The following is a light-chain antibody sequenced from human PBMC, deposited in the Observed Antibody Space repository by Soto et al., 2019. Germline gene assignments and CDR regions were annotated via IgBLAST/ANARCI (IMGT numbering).Light chain of an antibody. CDR2: RNN. CDR1: SSNIGSSH. J-gene: IGLJ3*02. Sequence: QSVLTQPPSASGTPGQRVTISCSGSSSNIGSSHVYWYQQLPGTAPKLLISRNNQRPSGVPDRFSGSKSGTSASLAISGLRSEDEDDYYCAAWDDSLSGRVFGGGTKLTVL. CDR3: AAWDDSLSGRV. V-gene: IGLV1-47*01.